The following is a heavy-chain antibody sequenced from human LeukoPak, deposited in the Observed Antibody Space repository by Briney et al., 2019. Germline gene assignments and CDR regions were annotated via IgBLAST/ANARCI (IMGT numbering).Heavy chain of an antibody. CDR3: ARVGDLIYGHFDY. D-gene: IGHD2/OR15-2a*01. J-gene: IGHJ4*02. Sequence: LQGRVTMTTDTSTSTAYMELRSLRSDDTAVYYCARVGDLIYGHFDYWGQGTLVTVSS. V-gene: IGHV1-18*01.